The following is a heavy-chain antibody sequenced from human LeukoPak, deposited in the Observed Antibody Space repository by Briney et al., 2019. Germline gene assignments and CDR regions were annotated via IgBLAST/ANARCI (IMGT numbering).Heavy chain of an antibody. CDR3: ARDPGYYYYGMDV. V-gene: IGHV3-74*01. Sequence: QAGGSLRLSCAVTGFNLRTYWIHWVRHSPGRGLEWVARINGEGSRISYADSVRGRFTISRDNAKNTAYLQMNSLRAEDTALYYCARDPGYYYYGMDVWGQGTTVTVSS. CDR1: GFNLRTYW. CDR2: INGEGSRI. J-gene: IGHJ6*02.